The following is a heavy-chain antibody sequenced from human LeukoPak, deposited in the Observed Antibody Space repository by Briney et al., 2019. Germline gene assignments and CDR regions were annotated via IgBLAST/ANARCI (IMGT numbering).Heavy chain of an antibody. CDR1: GGSISRSSYY. Sequence: SETLSLTCSVSGGSISRSSYYWGWVRQPPGKGLEWIATIYYSGSTQYNPSLKSRVTISLDTSKNQFSLKLSSVTAADTAVYYCARGLIVPSTIFDYWGQGALVTVSS. V-gene: IGHV4-39*07. D-gene: IGHD2-2*02. CDR2: IYYSGST. CDR3: ARGLIVPSTIFDY. J-gene: IGHJ4*02.